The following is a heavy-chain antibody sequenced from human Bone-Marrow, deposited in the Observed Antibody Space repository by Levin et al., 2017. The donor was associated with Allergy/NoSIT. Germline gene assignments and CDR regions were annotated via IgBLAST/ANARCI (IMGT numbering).Heavy chain of an antibody. J-gene: IGHJ4*02. D-gene: IGHD3-9*01. CDR2: IRSNAYGGTT. CDR1: GFTFGDYV. V-gene: IGHV3-49*04. Sequence: GESLKISCTTSGFTFGDYVLNWVRQAPGKGLEWVGFIRSNAYGGTTEHAPSVKGRFTISRDDSKSIAYLQMNGLKTEDTAVYYCTRGGDGHRYDWHYWGQGIPVTVSS. CDR3: TRGGDGHRYDWHY.